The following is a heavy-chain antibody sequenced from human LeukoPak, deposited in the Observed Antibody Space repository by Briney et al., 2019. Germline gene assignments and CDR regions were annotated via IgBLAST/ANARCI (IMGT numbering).Heavy chain of an antibody. V-gene: IGHV3-30*04. Sequence: PGGSLRLPCAASGFTFSSYAMHWVRQAPGKGLEWVAVISYDGSNKYYADSVKGRFTISRDNSKNTLYLQMNSLRAEDTAVYYCARGRNGYPRSPHDYWGQGTLVTVSS. CDR3: ARGRNGYPRSPHDY. CDR1: GFTFSSYA. J-gene: IGHJ4*02. D-gene: IGHD5-24*01. CDR2: ISYDGSNK.